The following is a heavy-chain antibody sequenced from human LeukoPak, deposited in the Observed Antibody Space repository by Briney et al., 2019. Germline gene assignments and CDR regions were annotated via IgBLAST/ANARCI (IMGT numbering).Heavy chain of an antibody. CDR1: GFTFSSYA. Sequence: GGSLRLSCAASGFTFSSYAMHWVRQAPGKGLEWVSVIYSGGSTYYADSVKGRFTISRDNSKNTLYLQMNSLRAEDTAVYYCARGSLVVAPFFDYWGQGTLVTVSS. CDR3: ARGSLVVAPFFDY. D-gene: IGHD3-22*01. V-gene: IGHV3-53*01. J-gene: IGHJ4*02. CDR2: IYSGGST.